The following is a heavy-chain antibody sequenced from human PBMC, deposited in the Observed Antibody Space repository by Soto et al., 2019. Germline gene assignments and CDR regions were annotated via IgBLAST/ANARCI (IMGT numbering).Heavy chain of an antibody. D-gene: IGHD3-16*01. CDR1: GFPFSSYV. CDR2: ISGGGSNT. V-gene: IGHV3-23*01. Sequence: EVQLLESGGGLVQRGGSLRLSCAASGFPFSSYVMSWVRQAPGKGLEWVSGISGGGSNTFYADSVKGRFTISRDNPNNLLFLQMDNLRPEDTAVYYCARDNLAFQGAFDLWGQGTLVTVSS. CDR3: ARDNLAFQGAFDL. J-gene: IGHJ4*02.